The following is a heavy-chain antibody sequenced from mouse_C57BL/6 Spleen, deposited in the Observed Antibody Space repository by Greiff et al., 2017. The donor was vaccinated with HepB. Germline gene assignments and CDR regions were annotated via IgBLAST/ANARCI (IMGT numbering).Heavy chain of an antibody. CDR1: GFTFSSYA. J-gene: IGHJ2*01. CDR3: ARDEGETGTGYFDY. Sequence: EVQVVESGGGLVKPGGSLKLSCAASGFTFSSYAMSWVRQTPEKRLEWVATISDGGSYTYYPDNVKGRFTISRDNAKNNLYLQMSHLKSEDTAMYYCARDEGETGTGYFDYWGQGTTLTVSS. V-gene: IGHV5-4*01. D-gene: IGHD4-1*01. CDR2: ISDGGSYT.